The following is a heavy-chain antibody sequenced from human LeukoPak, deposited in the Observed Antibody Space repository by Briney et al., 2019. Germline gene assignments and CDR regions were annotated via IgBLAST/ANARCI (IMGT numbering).Heavy chain of an antibody. J-gene: IGHJ5*02. Sequence: GGSLRLSCIASGFTFTNYGFHWVRQAPGKGLEWVAVIWYDGSKKYYADSVKGRFTISRDNSKNTLYLQMNSLRDEDTAVYYCARDLSPNLATGWFDPRGQGTLVTVSS. CDR1: GFTFTNYG. V-gene: IGHV3-33*01. CDR3: ARDLSPNLATGWFDP. CDR2: IWYDGSKK. D-gene: IGHD5-24*01.